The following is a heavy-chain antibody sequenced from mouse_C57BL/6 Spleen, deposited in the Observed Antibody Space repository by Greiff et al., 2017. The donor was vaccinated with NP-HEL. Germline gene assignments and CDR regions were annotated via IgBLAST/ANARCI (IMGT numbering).Heavy chain of an antibody. CDR2: INPSTGGT. V-gene: IGHV1-42*01. Sequence: QLQQSGPELVKPGASVKISCKASGYSFTGYYMNWVKQSPEKSLEWIGEINPSTGGTTYNQKFKAKATLTVDKSSSTAYMQLKSLTSEDSAVYYCARGGVITTVVAHFDYWGQGTTLTVSS. D-gene: IGHD1-1*01. J-gene: IGHJ2*01. CDR1: GYSFTGYY. CDR3: ARGGVITTVVAHFDY.